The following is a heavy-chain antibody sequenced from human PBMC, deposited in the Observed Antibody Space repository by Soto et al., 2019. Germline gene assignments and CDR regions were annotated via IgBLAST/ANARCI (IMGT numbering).Heavy chain of an antibody. D-gene: IGHD6-19*01. CDR3: GRVARRKSIAVAGTDYFDY. CDR1: GGSISSYY. V-gene: IGHV4-59*01. J-gene: IGHJ4*02. Sequence: PSETLSLTCTVSGGSISSYYWSWIRQPPGKGLEWIGYIYYSGSTNYNPSLKSRVTISVDTSKNQFSLKLSFVPAAARAVFSCGRVARRKSIAVAGTDYFDYGGQETLVTVPS. CDR2: IYYSGST.